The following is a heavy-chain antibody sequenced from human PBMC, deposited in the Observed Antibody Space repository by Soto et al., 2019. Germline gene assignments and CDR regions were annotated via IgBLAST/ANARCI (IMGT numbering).Heavy chain of an antibody. CDR3: ARGGSGGRSAYFDY. J-gene: IGHJ4*02. V-gene: IGHV4-39*07. Sequence: SETLSLTCTVSGGSISSSSYFWGWIRQPPGKGLEWIGSIYYSGSTYYNPSLKSRVTISVDTSKNQFSLKLNSVTAADTAVYYCARGGSGGRSAYFDYWGQGTLVTVSS. CDR2: IYYSGST. D-gene: IGHD2-15*01. CDR1: GGSISSSSYF.